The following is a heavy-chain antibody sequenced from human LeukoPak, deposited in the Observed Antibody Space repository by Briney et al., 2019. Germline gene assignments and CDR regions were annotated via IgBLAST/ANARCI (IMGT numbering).Heavy chain of an antibody. V-gene: IGHV1-8*02. CDR1: GYTFTSYD. CDR2: MNPNSGNT. Sequence: GASVKVSCKASGYTFTSYDINWVRQATGQGLEWMGWMNPNSGNTGYAQKFQGRVTMTTDTSTSTAYMELRSLRSDDTAVYYCARNRYGSGSLNWFDPWGQGTLVTVSS. CDR3: ARNRYGSGSLNWFDP. D-gene: IGHD3-10*01. J-gene: IGHJ5*02.